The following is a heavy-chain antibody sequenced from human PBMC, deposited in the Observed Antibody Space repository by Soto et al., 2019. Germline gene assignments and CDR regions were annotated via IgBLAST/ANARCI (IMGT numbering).Heavy chain of an antibody. CDR2: ISGSGGST. Sequence: PGGSLRLSCSASGFTFSSYAMSWVRQAPGKALEWVSAISGSGGSTYYADSVKGRFTISRDNSKNTLYLQMNSLRAEDTAVYYCAKRPPFIGYCSGGSCYDRRNFDYWGQGNLVTGSS. D-gene: IGHD2-15*01. V-gene: IGHV3-23*01. CDR3: AKRPPFIGYCSGGSCYDRRNFDY. J-gene: IGHJ4*02. CDR1: GFTFSSYA.